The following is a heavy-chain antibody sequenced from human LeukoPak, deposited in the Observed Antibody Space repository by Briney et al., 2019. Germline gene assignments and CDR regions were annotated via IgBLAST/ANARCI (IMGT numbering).Heavy chain of an antibody. CDR3: TKSLSEFDY. CDR1: GFTFSSYW. V-gene: IGHV3-48*02. J-gene: IGHJ4*02. Sequence: SGGSLRLSCAASGFTFSSYWMSWVRQAPGKGLEWVSYISSSSSTIYYADSVKGRFTISRDNAKNSLYLQMNSLRDEDTAVYYCTKSLSEFDYWGQGTLVTVSS. CDR2: ISSSSSTI.